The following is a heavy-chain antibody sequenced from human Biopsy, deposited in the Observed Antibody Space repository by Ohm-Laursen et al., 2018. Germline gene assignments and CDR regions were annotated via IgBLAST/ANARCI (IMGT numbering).Heavy chain of an antibody. Sequence: TLSLTCTVSGDSISSGVYYWNWFRQHPEKGLEWIGYISSGGYRKYTPSLQSLITISMDTSRNQFSLRLNSVTSADTAVYYCARAPYVSGSFGWFDPWGQGIVVNVSS. V-gene: IGHV4-31*01. CDR2: ISSGGYR. CDR3: ARAPYVSGSFGWFDP. J-gene: IGHJ5*02. CDR1: GDSISSGVYY. D-gene: IGHD3-10*01.